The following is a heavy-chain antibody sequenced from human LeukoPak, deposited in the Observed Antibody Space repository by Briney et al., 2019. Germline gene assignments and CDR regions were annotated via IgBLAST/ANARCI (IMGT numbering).Heavy chain of an antibody. D-gene: IGHD5-18*01. V-gene: IGHV3-21*01. CDR2: ISSSSSYI. CDR3: AKTKGYSYGYYFDY. CDR1: GFTFSSYS. J-gene: IGHJ4*02. Sequence: PGGSLRLSCAASGFTFSSYSMNWVRQAPGKGLEWVSSISSSSSYIYYADSVKGRFTISRDNAKNSLYLQMNSLRAEDTAVYYCAKTKGYSYGYYFDYWGQGTLVTVSS.